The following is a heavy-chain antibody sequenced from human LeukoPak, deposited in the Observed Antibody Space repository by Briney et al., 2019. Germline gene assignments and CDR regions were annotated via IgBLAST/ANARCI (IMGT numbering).Heavy chain of an antibody. J-gene: IGHJ4*02. CDR2: IYYSGST. D-gene: IGHD1-26*01. CDR1: GGSISGSSYY. V-gene: IGHV4-39*01. Sequence: SETLSLTCTVSGGSISGSSYYWGWIRQPPGKGLEWIGSIYYSGSTYYNPSLKSRVTISVDTSKNQFSLKLSSVTAADTAVYYCATYSGSYLLLDYWGQGTLVTVSS. CDR3: ATYSGSYLLLDY.